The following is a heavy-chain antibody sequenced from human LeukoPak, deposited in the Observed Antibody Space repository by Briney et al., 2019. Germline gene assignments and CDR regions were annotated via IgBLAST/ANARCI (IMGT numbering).Heavy chain of an antibody. J-gene: IGHJ5*02. CDR3: ARHSALGSGEGKNWFDP. CDR1: GFAFSSHW. D-gene: IGHD3-10*01. V-gene: IGHV3-7*03. Sequence: GESLRLSCAASGFAFSSHWMNWVRQAPGKGLEWVANVNREGSDKNYVDAVKGRFTISRDNAKNSLYLQMNSLRVEDTAVYYCARHSALGSGEGKNWFDPWGQGTLVTVSP. CDR2: VNREGSDK.